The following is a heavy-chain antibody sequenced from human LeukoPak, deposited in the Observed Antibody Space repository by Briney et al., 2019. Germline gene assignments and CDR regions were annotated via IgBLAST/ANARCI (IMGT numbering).Heavy chain of an antibody. Sequence: GGSLRGSCAASGLSLNSYAIHWVRQAPGKGLEWVTAISYDGSNKHYADSVRGRFTISRDNSKNTLYLQMNSLRSDDTAVYYCAQGGSEIYYFYHGMDVWGRGTTVTVSS. CDR2: ISYDGSNK. J-gene: IGHJ6*02. D-gene: IGHD3-10*01. V-gene: IGHV3-30*03. CDR3: AQGGSEIYYFYHGMDV. CDR1: GLSLNSYA.